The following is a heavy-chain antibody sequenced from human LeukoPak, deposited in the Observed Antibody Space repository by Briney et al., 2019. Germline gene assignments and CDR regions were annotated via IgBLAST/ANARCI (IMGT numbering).Heavy chain of an antibody. J-gene: IGHJ4*02. D-gene: IGHD5-24*01. CDR1: GFTFSSYG. Sequence: GRSLRLSCAASGFTFSSYGMHWVRQAPGKGLEWVAVIWYDGSNKYYADSVKGRFTISRDNSKNTLYLQMNSLRAEDKAVYYCAKDSDTNSDGYNSFDYWGQGTLVTGSS. CDR2: IWYDGSNK. V-gene: IGHV3-33*06. CDR3: AKDSDTNSDGYNSFDY.